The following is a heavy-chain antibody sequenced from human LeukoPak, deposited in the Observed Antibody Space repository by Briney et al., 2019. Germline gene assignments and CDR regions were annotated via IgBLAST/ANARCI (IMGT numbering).Heavy chain of an antibody. D-gene: IGHD6-6*01. CDR1: GGSISSGSYY. CDR3: ARARGFEYSAREFDY. J-gene: IGHJ4*02. CDR2: IYTSGST. Sequence: SSQTLSLTCTVSGGSISSGSYYWSWIRQPAGKGLEWIGRIYTSGSTNYNPSLKSRVTMSVDTSKNQFSLKLSSVTAADTAVYYCARARGFEYSAREFDYWGQGTLVTVSS. V-gene: IGHV4-61*02.